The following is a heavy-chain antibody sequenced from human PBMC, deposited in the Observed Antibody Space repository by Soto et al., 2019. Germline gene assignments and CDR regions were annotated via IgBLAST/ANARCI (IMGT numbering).Heavy chain of an antibody. CDR1: GFSFRSYA. CDR2: ISGSGGST. Sequence: EVQLLESGGGLVQPGGSLRLSCAASGFSFRSYAMSWVRQAPGKGLEWVSAISGSGGSTYYADSVKGRFTISRDNSKNTLYLQLNSLRAEDTAVYYCASALAGVDAFDIWGQGTMVTVSS. J-gene: IGHJ3*02. V-gene: IGHV3-23*01. CDR3: ASALAGVDAFDI. D-gene: IGHD6-19*01.